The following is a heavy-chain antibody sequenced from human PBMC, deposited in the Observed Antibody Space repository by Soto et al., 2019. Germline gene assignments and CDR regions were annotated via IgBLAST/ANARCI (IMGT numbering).Heavy chain of an antibody. CDR1: GFTFSSYA. CDR3: ARDPRDSSGGAFDI. D-gene: IGHD6-19*01. Sequence: QGQLVESGGGVVQPGRSLRLSCAASGFTFSSYAMHWVRQAPGKGLEWVAVISYDGSNKYYADSVKGRFTISRDNSKNTLYLQMNSLRAEDTAVYYCARDPRDSSGGAFDIWGQGTMVTVSS. V-gene: IGHV3-30-3*01. CDR2: ISYDGSNK. J-gene: IGHJ3*02.